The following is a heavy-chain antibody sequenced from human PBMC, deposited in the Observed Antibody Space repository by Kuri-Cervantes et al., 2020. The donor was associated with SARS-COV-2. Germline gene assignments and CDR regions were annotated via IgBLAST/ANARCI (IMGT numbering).Heavy chain of an antibody. Sequence: GESLKISCAASRFTFSSYVMSWVRQAPGKGLEWVSAISGSGSETYYADSVKGRFTISRDNAKNTLYLQMNSLRAEDTAVYYCATQGTIYYYDTLWGQGTLVTVSS. D-gene: IGHD3-22*01. J-gene: IGHJ4*02. V-gene: IGHV3-23*01. CDR1: RFTFSSYV. CDR3: ATQGTIYYYDTL. CDR2: ISGSGSET.